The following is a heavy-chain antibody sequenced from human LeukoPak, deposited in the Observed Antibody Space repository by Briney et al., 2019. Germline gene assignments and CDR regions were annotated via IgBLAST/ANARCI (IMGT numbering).Heavy chain of an antibody. CDR2: IKRKTDGGTT. D-gene: IGHD7-27*01. Sequence: KSGGSLRLSCAASGFTFSNAWMSWVRQAPGKGLEWVGRIKRKTDGGTTDYAAPVKGRFTISRDDSKNTLYLQMNSLKTEDTAVYYCTTETGRFDYWGQGTLVTVSS. V-gene: IGHV3-15*01. CDR1: GFTFSNAW. J-gene: IGHJ4*02. CDR3: TTETGRFDY.